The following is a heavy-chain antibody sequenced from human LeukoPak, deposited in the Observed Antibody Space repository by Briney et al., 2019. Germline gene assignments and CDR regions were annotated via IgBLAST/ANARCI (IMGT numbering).Heavy chain of an antibody. CDR2: MNAYSGAT. CDR1: GFTYTDYY. J-gene: IGHJ5*02. D-gene: IGHD3-16*02. CDR3: ARGVGDYVWGSYRTHIDP. Sequence: ASVQVSCEASGFTYTDYYIHWVRQVPGQGLQWMGWMNAYSGATNYSHNFQGRVTMTTETSISTAYMELNSLTSDDTAVYYCARGVGDYVWGSYRTHIDPWGQGTLVTVSS. V-gene: IGHV1-2*02.